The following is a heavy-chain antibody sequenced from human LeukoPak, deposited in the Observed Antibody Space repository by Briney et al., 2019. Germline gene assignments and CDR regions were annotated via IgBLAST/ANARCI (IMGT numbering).Heavy chain of an antibody. D-gene: IGHD3-10*01. CDR1: GFTFSAYG. V-gene: IGHV3-23*01. J-gene: IGHJ4*02. CDR2: ISGSGGST. Sequence: GESLRLSCTASGFTFSAYGMHWVRQAPGKGLEWVSAISGSGGSTYYADSVKGRFTISRDNSKSTLYLQMNSLRAEDTAVYYCAKDQGTMVRGQKPIDYWGQGTLVTVSS. CDR3: AKDQGTMVRGQKPIDY.